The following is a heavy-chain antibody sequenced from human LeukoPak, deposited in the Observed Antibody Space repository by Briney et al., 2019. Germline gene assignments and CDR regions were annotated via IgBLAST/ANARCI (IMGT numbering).Heavy chain of an antibody. J-gene: IGHJ4*02. CDR1: GFTFSSYG. D-gene: IGHD3-9*01. V-gene: IGHV3-30*18. CDR2: ISYDGSNK. CDR3: AKSRYFDWSRGYFDY. Sequence: GRSLRLSCVASGFTFSSYGMHWVRQAPGKGLEWVAVISYDGSNKYYADSVKGRFTISRDNSKNTLYLQMNSLRAEDTAVYYCAKSRYFDWSRGYFDYWGQGTLVTVSS.